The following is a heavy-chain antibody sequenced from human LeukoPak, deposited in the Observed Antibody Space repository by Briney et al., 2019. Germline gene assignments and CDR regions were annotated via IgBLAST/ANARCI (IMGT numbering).Heavy chain of an antibody. Sequence: APVKVSRKVCVSTFTNHGISWMREAPGQGGGCGGWICTYNGHTNYAQKCQGRVTMTTDTSTSTAYMELRSLRSDDTAVYYCARVSFLLWDLDYWGQGTLVTVSS. J-gene: IGHJ4*02. V-gene: IGHV1-18*01. CDR1: VSTFTNHG. CDR2: ICTYNGHT. CDR3: ARVSFLLWDLDY. D-gene: IGHD3-10*01.